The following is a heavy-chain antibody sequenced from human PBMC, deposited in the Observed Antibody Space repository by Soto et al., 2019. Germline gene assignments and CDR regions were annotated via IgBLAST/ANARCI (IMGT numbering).Heavy chain of an antibody. CDR3: ARFVRSCSGTTCYTRADV. CDR2: IYSSGST. CDR1: GGSVSSDTHY. J-gene: IGHJ6*02. V-gene: IGHV4-61*01. D-gene: IGHD2-2*02. Sequence: SETLSLTCTVSGGSVSSDTHYWSWIRQPPGKRLEWIGFIYSSGSTNYNPPLKSRVTMSVDTSKNQSSLKLRSVIVADTAVYHCARFVRSCSGTTCYTRADVWGQGTTVTVSS.